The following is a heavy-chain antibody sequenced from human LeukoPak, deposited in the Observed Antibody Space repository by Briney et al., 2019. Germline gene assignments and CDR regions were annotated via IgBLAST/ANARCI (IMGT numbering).Heavy chain of an antibody. V-gene: IGHV1-2*02. CDR3: ARVRYYYGSGSIDY. CDR1: GYTFTGYY. CDR2: INPNCGGT. Sequence: ASVKVSCKASGYTFTGYYMHWVRQAPGPGLEWMGWINPNCGGTNYAQKFQGRVTMTRDTSISTAYMELSRLRSDDTAVYYCARVRYYYGSGSIDYWGQGTLVTVSS. J-gene: IGHJ4*02. D-gene: IGHD3-10*01.